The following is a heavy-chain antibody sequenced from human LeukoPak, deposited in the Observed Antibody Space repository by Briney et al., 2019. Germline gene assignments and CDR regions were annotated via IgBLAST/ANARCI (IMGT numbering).Heavy chain of an antibody. CDR1: GGSISSYY. CDR3: ARRGYSTNYGMDV. D-gene: IGHD6-13*01. CDR2: IYYSGST. Sequence: SETLSLTCTVSGGSISSYYWSWIRQPPGKGLEWIGYIYYSGSTNYNPSLKSRVTISVDTSKNQFSLKLSSVTAADTAVYYCARRGYSTNYGMDVWGQGTTVTVSS. J-gene: IGHJ6*02. V-gene: IGHV4-59*08.